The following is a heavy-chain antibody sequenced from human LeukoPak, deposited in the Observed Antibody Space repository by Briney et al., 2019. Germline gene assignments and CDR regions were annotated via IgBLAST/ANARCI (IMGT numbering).Heavy chain of an antibody. CDR3: AKDGPYTAMVIRGYFDY. Sequence: PGGSLRLSCAASGFTFSSYGMHWVRQAPGKGLEWVAVISYDGSNKYYADSVKGRFTISRDNSKNTLYLQMNSLRAEDTAVYYCAKDGPYTAMVIRGYFDYWGQGTLVTVSS. V-gene: IGHV3-30*18. J-gene: IGHJ4*02. CDR2: ISYDGSNK. CDR1: GFTFSSYG. D-gene: IGHD5-18*01.